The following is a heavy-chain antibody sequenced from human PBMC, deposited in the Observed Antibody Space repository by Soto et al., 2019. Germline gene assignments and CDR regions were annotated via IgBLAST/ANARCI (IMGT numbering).Heavy chain of an antibody. CDR1: GYTFTSYA. CDR2: INAGNGNT. D-gene: IGHD4-17*01. Sequence: QVQLVQSGAEVKKPGASVKVSCKASGYTFTSYAMHWVRQAPGQRLEWMGWINAGNGNTKYSEKFQGRVTITRDASASTAYMELSRLRSEDTAVYYCARDSGGDDGDYGGYYYYYMDVWGKGTTVTVSS. V-gene: IGHV1-3*01. J-gene: IGHJ6*03. CDR3: ARDSGGDDGDYGGYYYYYMDV.